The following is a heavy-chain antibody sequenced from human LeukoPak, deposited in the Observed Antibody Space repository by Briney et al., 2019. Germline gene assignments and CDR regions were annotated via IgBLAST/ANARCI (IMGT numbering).Heavy chain of an antibody. Sequence: GVVLRLSCAASGFTFSSYAMSWVRQAPGKGLEWVSAISGSGGSTYYADSVKGRFTISRDNSKSTLCLQMNSLRAEDTAVYYCAKQLGYCSDGSCYFPYWGQGTLVTVSS. D-gene: IGHD2-15*01. CDR3: AKQLGYCSDGSCYFPY. CDR1: GFTFSSYA. CDR2: ISGSGGST. V-gene: IGHV3-23*01. J-gene: IGHJ4*02.